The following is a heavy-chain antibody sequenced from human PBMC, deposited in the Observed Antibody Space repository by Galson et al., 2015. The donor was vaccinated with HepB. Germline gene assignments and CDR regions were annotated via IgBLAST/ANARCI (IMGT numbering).Heavy chain of an antibody. Sequence: SLRLSCAASGFTFSSYAMHWVRQAPGKGLEWVAVISYDGSNKYYADSVKGRFTISRDNSKSTLYLQMNSLRAEDTAVYYCARDRTGSSTSCKSGYGMDVWGQGTTVTVSS. CDR3: ARDRTGSSTSCKSGYGMDV. D-gene: IGHD2-2*01. CDR2: ISYDGSNK. CDR1: GFTFSSYA. J-gene: IGHJ6*02. V-gene: IGHV3-30-3*01.